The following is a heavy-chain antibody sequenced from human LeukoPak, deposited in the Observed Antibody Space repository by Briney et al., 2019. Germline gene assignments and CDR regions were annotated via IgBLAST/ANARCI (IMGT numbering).Heavy chain of an antibody. D-gene: IGHD5-18*01. V-gene: IGHV3-23*01. Sequence: GGSLRLSCAASEFTFSAYAMTWVRQAPGKGLEWISTISGRPSSTFYANSVEGWFTISRDNSKNTLYLQMNSLTAEDTAVYYCAKEGGYSYGALYYFYYMDVWGKGTTVTVSS. CDR1: EFTFSAYA. J-gene: IGHJ6*03. CDR2: ISGRPSST. CDR3: AKEGGYSYGALYYFYYMDV.